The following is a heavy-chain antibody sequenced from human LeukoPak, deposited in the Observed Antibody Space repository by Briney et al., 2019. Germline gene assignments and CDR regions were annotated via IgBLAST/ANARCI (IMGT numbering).Heavy chain of an antibody. Sequence: GGSLRLSCAGSGFTFKTYIMYWVRQAPGKGLEWVAVISYDGSNKYYADSVKGRFTISRDNSKNTLYLQMNSLRAEDTAVYYCAKLNYDSSGYYSNYFDYWGQGTLVTVSS. CDR2: ISYDGSNK. CDR1: GFTFKTYI. CDR3: AKLNYDSSGYYSNYFDY. D-gene: IGHD3-22*01. V-gene: IGHV3-30*04. J-gene: IGHJ4*02.